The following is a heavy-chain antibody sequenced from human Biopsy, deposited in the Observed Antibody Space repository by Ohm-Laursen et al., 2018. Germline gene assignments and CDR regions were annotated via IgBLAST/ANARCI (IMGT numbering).Heavy chain of an antibody. CDR1: GYTFTPYY. Sequence: GSSVKVSCKASGYTFTPYYIHWMRQAPGQGLEWMGWINPNSDDTNYAQKFQGRVTMTTDTSVSTAYMELSRLTFDDTAVYYCARASMIRGVMDVDYWGQGALVIVSS. CDR3: ARASMIRGVMDVDY. D-gene: IGHD3-10*01. CDR2: INPNSDDT. J-gene: IGHJ4*02. V-gene: IGHV1-2*02.